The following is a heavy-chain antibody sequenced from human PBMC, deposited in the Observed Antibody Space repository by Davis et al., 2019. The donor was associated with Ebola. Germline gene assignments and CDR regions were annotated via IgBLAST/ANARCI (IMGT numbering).Heavy chain of an antibody. CDR3: ARPGYSYGSFDY. CDR1: GGSISSSGYY. J-gene: IGHJ4*02. D-gene: IGHD5-18*01. V-gene: IGHV4-39*01. Sequence: SLTCTVSGGSISSSGYYWGWIRQPPGKGLEYIGSIYYSGSTYYNPYLKSRVTISLDTSKNQFSLKLSSVTAADTAVYYCARPGYSYGSFDYWGQGTLVTVSS. CDR2: IYYSGST.